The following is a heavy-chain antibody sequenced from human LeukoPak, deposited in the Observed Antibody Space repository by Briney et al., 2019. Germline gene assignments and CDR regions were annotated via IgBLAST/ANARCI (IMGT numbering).Heavy chain of an antibody. V-gene: IGHV3-30*18. J-gene: IGHJ4*02. Sequence: GGSLRLSCAASGFTFSSYGMHWVRQAPGKGLEGVAVISYDGSNKYYADSVKGRFPISRDNSKNTLYLQMNSLRAEDTAVYYCAKDQGSLPELLVDYWGQGTLVTVSS. CDR1: GFTFSSYG. CDR2: ISYDGSNK. CDR3: AKDQGSLPELLVDY. D-gene: IGHD1-26*01.